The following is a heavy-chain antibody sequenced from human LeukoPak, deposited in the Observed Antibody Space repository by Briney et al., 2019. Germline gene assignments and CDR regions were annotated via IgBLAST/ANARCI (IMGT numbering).Heavy chain of an antibody. CDR1: GYTFTGYY. V-gene: IGHV1-2*02. CDR3: ARDSNYYDSSGPFDY. D-gene: IGHD3-22*01. CDR2: VNPNSGGT. J-gene: IGHJ4*02. Sequence: ASVKVSCKASGYTFTGYYMHWVRQAPGQGLEWMGWVNPNSGGTNYAQKFQGRVTMTRDTSISTAYMELSRLRSDDTAVYYCARDSNYYDSSGPFDYWGQGTLVTVSS.